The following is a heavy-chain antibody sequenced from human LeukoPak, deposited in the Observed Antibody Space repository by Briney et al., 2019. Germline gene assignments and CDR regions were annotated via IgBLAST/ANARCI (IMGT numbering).Heavy chain of an antibody. Sequence: GASVKVSCKASGYTFTSYAMHWVRQAPGQRLEWMGWINAGNGNTKYSQKFQGRVTITRDTSASTAYVELSSLRSEDTAVYYCARGYYYDSSGYPDAFDIWGQGTMVTVSS. V-gene: IGHV1-3*01. CDR3: ARGYYYDSSGYPDAFDI. CDR2: INAGNGNT. D-gene: IGHD3-22*01. CDR1: GYTFTSYA. J-gene: IGHJ3*02.